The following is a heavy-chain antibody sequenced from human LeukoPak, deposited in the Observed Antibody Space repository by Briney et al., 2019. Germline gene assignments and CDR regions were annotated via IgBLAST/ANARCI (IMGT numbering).Heavy chain of an antibody. Sequence: GASVKVSCKASGGTFSSYAISWVRQAPGQGLERMGGIIPIFGTANYAQKFQGRVTITADEPTSTAYMELSSLRSEDTAVYYCARRLLTGYYTYDYWGQGTLVTVSS. V-gene: IGHV1-69*13. D-gene: IGHD3-9*01. J-gene: IGHJ4*02. CDR2: IIPIFGTA. CDR1: GGTFSSYA. CDR3: ARRLLTGYYTYDY.